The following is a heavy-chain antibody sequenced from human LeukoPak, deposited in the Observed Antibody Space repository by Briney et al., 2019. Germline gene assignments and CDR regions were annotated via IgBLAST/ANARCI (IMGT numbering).Heavy chain of an antibody. CDR1: GYTFTGYY. D-gene: IGHD5-12*01. Sequence: ASVKVSCKASGYTFTGYYMHWVRQAPGRGLEWMGRINPNSGGTNYAQKFQGRVTMTRDTSISTAYMELSRLRSDDTAVYYCAREIKPSGYDYYYYYYMDVWGKGTTVTVSS. V-gene: IGHV1-2*06. CDR2: INPNSGGT. CDR3: AREIKPSGYDYYYYYYMDV. J-gene: IGHJ6*03.